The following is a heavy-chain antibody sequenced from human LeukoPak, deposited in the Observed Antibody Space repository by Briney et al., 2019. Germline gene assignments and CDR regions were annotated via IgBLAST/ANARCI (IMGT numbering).Heavy chain of an antibody. V-gene: IGHV1-69*04. CDR1: GGTFSSYA. CDR3: ARAGDSSSWYYYYYGMDV. CDR2: IIPILGIA. D-gene: IGHD6-13*01. J-gene: IGHJ6*02. Sequence: PGASVKVSCKASGGTFSSYAISWVRQAPGQGLEWMGRIIPILGIANYAQKFQGRVTITADKSTSTAYMELSSLRSEDTAVYYCARAGDSSSWYYYYYGMDVWGQGTTVTVSS.